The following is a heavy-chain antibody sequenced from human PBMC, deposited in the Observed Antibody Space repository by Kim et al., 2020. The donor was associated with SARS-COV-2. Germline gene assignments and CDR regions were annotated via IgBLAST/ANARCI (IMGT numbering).Heavy chain of an antibody. J-gene: IGHJ3*02. D-gene: IGHD2-2*01. CDR2: ISPYSGNS. CDR3: ATSTRGDWDGLDI. Sequence: ASVKVSCKASGYTSHPYGLSWVRQAPGQGLEWMGWISPYSGNSKYAQKFEDRVTMTTDSATPTLTAHLEIRSLTSDDTAVYYCATSTRGDWDGLDIWGQG. CDR1: GYTSHPYG. V-gene: IGHV1-18*01.